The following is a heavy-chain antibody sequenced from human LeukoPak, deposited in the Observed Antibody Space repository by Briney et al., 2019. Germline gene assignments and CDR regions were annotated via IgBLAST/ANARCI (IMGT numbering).Heavy chain of an antibody. CDR3: ARLKRHDAFDI. D-gene: IGHD1-1*01. Sequence: NPSETLSLTCTVSGGSISSYYWSRIRQPPGKGLEWIGYIYYSGSTNYNPSLKSRVTISVDTSKNQFSLKLSSVTAADTAVYYCARLKRHDAFDIWGQGTMVTVSS. V-gene: IGHV4-59*08. J-gene: IGHJ3*02. CDR2: IYYSGST. CDR1: GGSISSYY.